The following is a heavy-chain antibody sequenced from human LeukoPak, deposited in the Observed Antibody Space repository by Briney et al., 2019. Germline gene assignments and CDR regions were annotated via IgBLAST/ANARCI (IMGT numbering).Heavy chain of an antibody. J-gene: IGHJ4*02. Sequence: SETLSLTCAVYGGSFSGYYWSWIRQPPGKGLEWIGEINHSGSTNYNPSLKSRVTISVDTSKNQFSLKLSSVTAADTAVYYCARYCSSTSCYYFDYWGQGTLVTVSS. V-gene: IGHV4-34*01. CDR1: GGSFSGYY. CDR2: INHSGST. D-gene: IGHD2-2*01. CDR3: ARYCSSTSCYYFDY.